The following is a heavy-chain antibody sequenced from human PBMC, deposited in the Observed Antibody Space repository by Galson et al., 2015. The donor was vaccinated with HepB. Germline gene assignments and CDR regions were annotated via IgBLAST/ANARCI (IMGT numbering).Heavy chain of an antibody. V-gene: IGHV3-53*01. CDR2: IYGGDNA. CDR3: ARYLGGLYYYENWFDP. Sequence: SLRLSCAASGFTVSSKSMSWVRQAPGKGLEWVSVIYGGDNAYYADSVKGRFTLSRDNFKNTLYLQMNSLRAEDTAVYYCARYLGGLYYYENWFDPWGQGTLVTVSS. J-gene: IGHJ5*02. D-gene: IGHD3-22*01. CDR1: GFTVSSKS.